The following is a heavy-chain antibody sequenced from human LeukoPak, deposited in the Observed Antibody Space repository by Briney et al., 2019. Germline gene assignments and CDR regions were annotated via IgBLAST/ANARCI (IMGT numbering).Heavy chain of an antibody. CDR2: ISSDGGST. CDR1: EFTFSYYW. V-gene: IGHV3-74*01. D-gene: IGHD6-19*01. J-gene: IGHJ4*02. CDR3: ARDDSNGIDY. Sequence: GGSLRLSCAASEFTFSYYWMYWVRQGPSQGLVSVSRISSDGGSTTYADSVKGRFTISRDNAKNTLYLQMHSLRVEDTGIYYCARDDSNGIDYWGQGTLVTVSS.